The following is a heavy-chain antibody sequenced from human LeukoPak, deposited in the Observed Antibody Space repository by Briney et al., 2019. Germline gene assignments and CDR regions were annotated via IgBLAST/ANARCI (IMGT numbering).Heavy chain of an antibody. CDR3: ARVVRDYYDTSDYFGDFYFDY. CDR2: IYHSGNT. J-gene: IGHJ4*02. D-gene: IGHD3-22*01. V-gene: IGHV4-38-2*02. Sequence: SETLSLTCTVSGVSISGNYWSWIRQPPGEGLEWIGNIYHSGNTYYNPSLRSRVTLSVDTSKNQFSLKLSSVTAADTGVYYCARVVRDYYDTSDYFGDFYFDYWGQGTLVTVSS. CDR1: GVSISGNY.